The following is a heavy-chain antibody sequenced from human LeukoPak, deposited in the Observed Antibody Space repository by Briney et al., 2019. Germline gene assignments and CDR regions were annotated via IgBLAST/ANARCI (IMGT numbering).Heavy chain of an antibody. J-gene: IGHJ4*02. CDR2: ISAYNGNT. Sequence: ASVKVSCKASGGTFSSYAISWVRQAPGQGLEWMGWISAYNGNTNYAQKLQGRVTMTTDTSTSTAYMELRSLRSDDTAVYYCTRGIGRYFDWLLSPYFDYWGQGTLVTVSS. V-gene: IGHV1-18*01. CDR1: GGTFSSYA. CDR3: TRGIGRYFDWLLSPYFDY. D-gene: IGHD3-9*01.